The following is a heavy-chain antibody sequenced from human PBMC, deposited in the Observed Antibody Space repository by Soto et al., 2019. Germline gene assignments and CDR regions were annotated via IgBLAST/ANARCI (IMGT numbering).Heavy chain of an antibody. V-gene: IGHV3-23*01. CDR3: ASPSGSYDQG. CDR2: ISVSGVST. Sequence: EVQLLESGGGLVQPGGSLRLSCAASRFTFSNYAMSWVRHTPGKGLEWVSTISVSGVSTYYADSVKGRFTISRDNSRNTLYLQMNSLRVEDTAIYYCASPSGSYDQGWGQGTLVTVSS. J-gene: IGHJ4*02. CDR1: RFTFSNYA. D-gene: IGHD1-26*01.